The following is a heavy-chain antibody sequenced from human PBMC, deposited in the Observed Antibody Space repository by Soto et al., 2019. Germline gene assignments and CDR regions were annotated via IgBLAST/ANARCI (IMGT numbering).Heavy chain of an antibody. CDR2: LYYGRSA. CDR1: GHSISSYY. CDR3: ATQEVGGSYVYTFDP. D-gene: IGHD1-26*01. J-gene: IGHJ5*02. Sequence: SETLSLTCAVSGHSISSYYCMWIRQPPGKGLESIAYLYYGRSANYNPSLKSRVTLSVDTSTNQCSLSLSSITAADPAVYYCATQEVGGSYVYTFDPWGQGTLVAVSS. V-gene: IGHV4-59*01.